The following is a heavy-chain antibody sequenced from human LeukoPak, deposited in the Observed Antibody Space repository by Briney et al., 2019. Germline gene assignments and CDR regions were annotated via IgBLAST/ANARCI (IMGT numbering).Heavy chain of an antibody. Sequence: ASVKVSCKASGYTFTGYYMHWVRQAPGQGLEWMGWINPNSGGTNYAQKFQGRVTMTRDTSISTAYMELSRLRSDDTAVYYCAREGDNVADVNWFDPWGQGTLVTVSS. J-gene: IGHJ5*02. D-gene: IGHD2-15*01. V-gene: IGHV1-2*02. CDR3: AREGDNVADVNWFDP. CDR2: INPNSGGT. CDR1: GYTFTGYY.